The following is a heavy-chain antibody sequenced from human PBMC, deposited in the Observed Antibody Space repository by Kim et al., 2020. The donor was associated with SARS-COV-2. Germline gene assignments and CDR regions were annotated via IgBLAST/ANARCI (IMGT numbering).Heavy chain of an antibody. D-gene: IGHD3-10*01. J-gene: IGHJ3*02. CDR3: ARDPRGLGLLWFGGDAFDI. Sequence: GRFTISRDNSKNTLYLQMNSLRAEDTAVYYCARDPRGLGLLWFGGDAFDIWGQGTMVTVSS. V-gene: IGHV3-30*07.